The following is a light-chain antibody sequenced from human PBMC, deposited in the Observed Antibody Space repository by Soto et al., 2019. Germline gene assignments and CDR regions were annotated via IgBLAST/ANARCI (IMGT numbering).Light chain of an antibody. V-gene: IGKV3-20*01. CDR1: QSVSSY. Sequence: EIVMTQSPATLSVSPGERASVSCRASQSVSSYLAWYQQKPGQAPRLLMSGASNRATGIPDRFSGSGSGTDFTLTISRLEPEDFAVYYCQQHGSSPITFGQGTRLEIK. J-gene: IGKJ5*01. CDR2: GAS. CDR3: QQHGSSPIT.